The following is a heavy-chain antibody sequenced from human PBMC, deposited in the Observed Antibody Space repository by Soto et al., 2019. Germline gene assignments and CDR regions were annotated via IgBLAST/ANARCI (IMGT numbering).Heavy chain of an antibody. Sequence: QVQLVQSGAEVKKPGSSLKVSCKTSGVTFSTSGISWVRQGPGQGLEWMGGIIPLFGTPKYARKFQGRVSITADDSATTTYLELSGLSSDDTGICDCARVSPSICGGGNCYRLDSYFDSWGQGSQVVVSS. V-gene: IGHV1-69*01. CDR2: IIPLFGTP. CDR3: ARVSPSICGGGNCYRLDSYFDS. CDR1: GVTFSTSG. D-gene: IGHD2-21*01. J-gene: IGHJ4*03.